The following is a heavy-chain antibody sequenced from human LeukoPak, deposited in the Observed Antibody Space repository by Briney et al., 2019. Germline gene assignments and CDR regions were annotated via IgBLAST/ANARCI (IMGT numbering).Heavy chain of an antibody. CDR2: FDPEDGET. V-gene: IGHV1-24*01. CDR1: GYTLTELS. J-gene: IGHJ4*02. Sequence: ASVKVSCKVSGYTLTELSMHWLRQAPGKGLEWMGGFDPEDGETIYAQKFQGRVTMTEDTSTDTAYMELSSLRSEDTAVYYCATVVRGYSGYKLPFDYWGQGTLVTVSS. D-gene: IGHD5-12*01. CDR3: ATVVRGYSGYKLPFDY.